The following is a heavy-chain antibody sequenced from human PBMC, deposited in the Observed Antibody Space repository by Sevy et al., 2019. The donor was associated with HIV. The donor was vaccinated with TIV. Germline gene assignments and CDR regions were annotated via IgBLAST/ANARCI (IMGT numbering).Heavy chain of an antibody. Sequence: GGSLRLSCAASGFTFSDHYMEWVRQAPGKGLEWVGRTRNKADSYTTEYAASVKGRFTISRDDSKNSLYLQMNSLKTEDTAVYYCPTHAGIAAAGRVFDYWGQGSLVTVSS. D-gene: IGHD6-13*01. CDR2: TRNKADSYTT. V-gene: IGHV3-72*01. J-gene: IGHJ4*02. CDR1: GFTFSDHY. CDR3: PTHAGIAAAGRVFDY.